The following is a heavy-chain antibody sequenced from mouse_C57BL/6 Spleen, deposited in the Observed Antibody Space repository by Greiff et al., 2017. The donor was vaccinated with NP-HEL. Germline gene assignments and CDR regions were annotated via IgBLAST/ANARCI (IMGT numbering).Heavy chain of an antibody. CDR2: ISSGSSTI. D-gene: IGHD1-1*01. Sequence: DVKLVESGGGLVKPGGSLKLSCAASGFTFSDYGMHWVRQAPEKGLEWVAYISSGSSTIYYADTVKGRFTISRDNAKNTLFLQMTSLRSEDTAMYYCARGGYYGSSYNFDYWGQGTTLTVSS. J-gene: IGHJ2*01. CDR3: ARGGYYGSSYNFDY. V-gene: IGHV5-17*01. CDR1: GFTFSDYG.